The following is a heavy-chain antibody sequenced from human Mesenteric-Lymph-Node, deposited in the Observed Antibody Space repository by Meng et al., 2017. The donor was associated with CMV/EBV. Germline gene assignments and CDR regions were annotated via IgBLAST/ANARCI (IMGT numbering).Heavy chain of an antibody. V-gene: IGHV3-48*03. CDR2: SSSSSSGSSI. J-gene: IGHJ4*02. D-gene: IGHD1-14*01. Sequence: GESLKISCAASGFTFSNYEMNWVRQAPGKGLEWISKSSSSSSGSSIYYADSVKGRFTISRDNAKNSMYLQMNSLRGEDTAVYYCARVYIRKNWSSDYWGQGTLVTVSS. CDR3: ARVYIRKNWSSDY. CDR1: GFTFSNYE.